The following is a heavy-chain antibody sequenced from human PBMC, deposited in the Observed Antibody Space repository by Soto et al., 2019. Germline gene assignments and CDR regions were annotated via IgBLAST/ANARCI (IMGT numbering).Heavy chain of an antibody. CDR3: SRLPTLVVPAALILAT. CDR2: ISSSSSYI. V-gene: IGHV3-21*04. Sequence: LRLSCAASGFTFSSYSMNWVRQAPGKGLEWVSTISSSSSYIYYADSVKGRFTISRDNAKNSLYLQMNSLRADDTGVYYCSRLPTLVVPAALILATWGQGTRVTVSS. J-gene: IGHJ5*02. CDR1: GFTFSSYS. D-gene: IGHD2-2*01.